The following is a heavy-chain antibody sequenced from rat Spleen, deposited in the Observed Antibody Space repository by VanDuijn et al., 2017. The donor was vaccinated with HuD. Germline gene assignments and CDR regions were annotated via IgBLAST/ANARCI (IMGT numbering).Heavy chain of an antibody. Sequence: EVQLVESGGGLVQPGRSLKLSCAASGFPFSTYGINWIRQAPTKGLEWVASISPSGGSTYYRDSVKGRFTISRDNAKNTQYLQMDSLRSEDTATYYCASHDYYFDYWGQGVMVTVSS. V-gene: IGHV5-19*01. CDR1: GFPFSTYG. CDR3: ASHDYYFDY. J-gene: IGHJ2*01. CDR2: ISPSGGST.